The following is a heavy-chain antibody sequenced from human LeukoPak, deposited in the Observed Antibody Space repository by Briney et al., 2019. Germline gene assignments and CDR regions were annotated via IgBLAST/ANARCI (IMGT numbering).Heavy chain of an antibody. CDR2: ILPGGRES. J-gene: IGHJ4*02. Sequence: PGGSLRLSCVVSGYSFSTNMMTWVRQAPGKGLEWVATILPGGRESYRVDSVKGRFTISRDNAKSSLYLQMNILRAEDTAVYYCMSAHGYWGQGTLVTVTS. CDR3: MSAHGY. CDR1: GYSFSTNM. V-gene: IGHV3-7*01.